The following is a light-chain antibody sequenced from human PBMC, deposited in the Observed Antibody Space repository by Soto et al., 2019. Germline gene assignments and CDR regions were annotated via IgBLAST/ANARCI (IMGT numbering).Light chain of an antibody. Sequence: EIVLTQSPGTLSLSPGERATLSCRASQSVSSSYLAWYQQKPGQAPRLLIYGASSRATGIPDRFSGSGSGTDFTLTISRLEPEDFAGYYCQQYGSSLGFTCGPGTKVDI. CDR2: GAS. CDR3: QQYGSSLGFT. V-gene: IGKV3-20*01. J-gene: IGKJ3*01. CDR1: QSVSSSY.